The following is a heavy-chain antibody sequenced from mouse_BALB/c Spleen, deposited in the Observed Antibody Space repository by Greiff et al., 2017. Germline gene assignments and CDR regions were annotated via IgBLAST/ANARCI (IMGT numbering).Heavy chain of an antibody. V-gene: IGHV5-4*02. D-gene: IGHD4-1*01. CDR1: GFTFSDYY. J-gene: IGHJ3*01. Sequence: DVMLVESGGGLVKPGGSLKLSCAASGFTFSDYYMYWVRQTPEKRLEWVATISDGGSYTYYPDSVKGRFTISRDNAKNNLYLQMSSLKSEDTAMYYCARDGALTFAYWGQGTLVTVSA. CDR2: ISDGGSYT. CDR3: ARDGALTFAY.